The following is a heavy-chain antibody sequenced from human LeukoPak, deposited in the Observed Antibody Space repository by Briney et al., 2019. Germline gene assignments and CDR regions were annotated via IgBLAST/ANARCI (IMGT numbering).Heavy chain of an antibody. D-gene: IGHD5-12*01. J-gene: IGHJ4*02. CDR3: ARVPLRPYDVDY. CDR2: INHSGST. CDR1: GGSFSGYY. V-gene: IGHV4-34*01. Sequence: TSETLSLTCAVYGGSFSGYYWSWIRQPPGEGLEWIGEINHSGSTNYNPSLKSRVTISVDTSKNQFSLKLSSVTAADTAVYYCARVPLRPYDVDYWGQGTLVTVSS.